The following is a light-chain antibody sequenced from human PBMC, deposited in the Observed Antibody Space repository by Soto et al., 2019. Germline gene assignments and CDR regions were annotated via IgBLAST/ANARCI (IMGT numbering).Light chain of an antibody. CDR3: QQRSSGYS. CDR1: QSLSGY. CDR2: AAS. Sequence: EIVLTQSPATLSLSPGERSTLSCKASQSLSGYLAWYQQKPGQAPRLLVYAASNRPTVVPARFSGSGFGTVFTLTLTSLEPEDSAVYYCQQRSSGYSFGPGTKLEIK. J-gene: IGKJ2*01. V-gene: IGKV3-11*01.